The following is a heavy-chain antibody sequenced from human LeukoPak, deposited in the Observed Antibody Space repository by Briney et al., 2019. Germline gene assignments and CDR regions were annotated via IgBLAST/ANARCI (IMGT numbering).Heavy chain of an antibody. Sequence: GGSLRLSCAASGFTFSSYAMSWVRQAPGKGQEWVSAIGGSGGSTYYADSVKGRFTISRDNSKNTLYLQMNSLRAEDTAVYYCARGGQSELHLFGYWGQGTLVTVSS. V-gene: IGHV3-23*01. D-gene: IGHD1-26*01. CDR3: ARGGQSELHLFGY. CDR2: IGGSGGST. J-gene: IGHJ4*02. CDR1: GFTFSSYA.